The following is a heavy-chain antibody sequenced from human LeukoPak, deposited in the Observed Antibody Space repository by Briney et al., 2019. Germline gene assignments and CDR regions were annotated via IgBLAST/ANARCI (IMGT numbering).Heavy chain of an antibody. CDR2: ISGSGGST. CDR3: AKGKRRSHYYYYYMDV. V-gene: IGHV3-23*01. J-gene: IGHJ6*03. Sequence: GGFLRLSCAASGFTFSSYAMSWVRQAPGKGLEWVSAISGSGGSTYYADSVKGRFSISRDNSKNTLYLQMNSLRAEDTAVYYCAKGKRRSHYYYYYMDVWGKGTTVTVSS. CDR1: GFTFSSYA.